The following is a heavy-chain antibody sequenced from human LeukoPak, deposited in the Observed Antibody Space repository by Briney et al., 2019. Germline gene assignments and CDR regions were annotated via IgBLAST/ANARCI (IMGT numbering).Heavy chain of an antibody. J-gene: IGHJ6*02. CDR1: GGTFSNYA. D-gene: IGHD2-2*02. CDR2: IIPIFATA. CDR3: GRGNCSTSSCYTLDYYYGMDV. V-gene: IGHV1-69*06. Sequence: ASVKVPCKASGGTFSNYAVNWVRRSPGQGLEWMGGIIPIFATANYAQKFQDRVTITADKSTGTAYVELSSLRSEDSAVYYCGRGNCSTSSCYTLDYYYGMDVWGQGTTVTVSS.